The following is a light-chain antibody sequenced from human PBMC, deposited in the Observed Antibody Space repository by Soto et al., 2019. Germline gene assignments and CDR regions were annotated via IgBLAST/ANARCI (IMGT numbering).Light chain of an antibody. CDR3: SSFTTSTTYV. Sequence: QSVLTQPPSVSGSPGQSVAVSCTGTSSDVGSYNRVSWYQQPPGTAPKLIIYEVNNRPSGVPDRFSGSKSGNTASLTISWLQAEDEADYYCSSFTTSTTYVFGTGTKVTVL. CDR2: EVN. CDR1: SSDVGSYNR. J-gene: IGLJ1*01. V-gene: IGLV2-18*02.